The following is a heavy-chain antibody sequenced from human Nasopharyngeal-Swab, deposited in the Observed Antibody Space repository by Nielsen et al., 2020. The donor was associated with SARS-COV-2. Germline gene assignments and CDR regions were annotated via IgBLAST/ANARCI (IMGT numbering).Heavy chain of an antibody. D-gene: IGHD6-13*01. CDR3: ARPLSRDSTWTTEANWFDP. V-gene: IGHV3-23*01. CDR2: LGVGGGPT. J-gene: IGHJ5*02. CDR1: GFSFSIYA. Sequence: GESLKISCSASGFSFSIYAMHWIRQAPGKGLEWVSSLGVGGGPTYYADSAKGRFTISSDNSENTVYLQMNSLRAEDTALYHCARPLSRDSTWTTEANWFDPWGQGTLVTVSS.